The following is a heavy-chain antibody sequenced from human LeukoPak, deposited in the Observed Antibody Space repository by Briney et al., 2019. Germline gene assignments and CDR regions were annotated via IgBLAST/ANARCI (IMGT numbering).Heavy chain of an antibody. CDR2: ISYSGNT. D-gene: IGHD3-10*01. CDR1: GGSIRSSSYY. CDR3: ARHRYYGSGPFDY. V-gene: IGHV4-39*01. Sequence: SETLSLTCTVSGGSIRSSSYYWGWIRQPPGKGLEWIGSISYSGNTYYNPSLKSRVTISVDTSKNQFSLKLSSVTAADTAVYYCARHRYYGSGPFDYWGQGTLVTVSS. J-gene: IGHJ4*02.